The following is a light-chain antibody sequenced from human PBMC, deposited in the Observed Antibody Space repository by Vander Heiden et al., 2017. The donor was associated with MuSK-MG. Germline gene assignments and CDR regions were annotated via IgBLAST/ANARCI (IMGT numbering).Light chain of an antibody. J-gene: IGLJ1*01. V-gene: IGLV3-1*01. CDR2: QDS. CDR1: KLGDKY. Sequence: SYELTQPPSVFVSPGQTASINCSGDKLGDKYACWYQQKPGQSPVLVIYQDSKRPSGIPERFSGSNSGNTATLTISGTQAMDESDYYCQAWDSSRYVFGTGTKVTVL. CDR3: QAWDSSRYV.